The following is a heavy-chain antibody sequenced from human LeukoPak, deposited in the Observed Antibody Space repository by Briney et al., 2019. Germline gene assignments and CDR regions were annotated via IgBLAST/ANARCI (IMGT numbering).Heavy chain of an antibody. CDR1: GYTFTGYY. J-gene: IGHJ6*02. CDR3: ARERWHCRVNCYSVYYYALDV. D-gene: IGHD2-15*01. Sequence: ASVKVSCKASGYTFTGYYMHWVRQAPGQGLEWMGRINPNSGGTNYAQNFQGRVTVTSDTSAATAYVELNSLTSEDTAVYYCARERWHCRVNCYSVYYYALDVWGQGTTVTVSS. CDR2: INPNSGGT. V-gene: IGHV1-2*06.